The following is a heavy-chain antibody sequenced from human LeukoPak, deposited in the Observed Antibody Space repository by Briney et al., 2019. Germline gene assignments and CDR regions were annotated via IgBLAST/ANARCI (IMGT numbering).Heavy chain of an antibody. J-gene: IGHJ4*02. Sequence: GGSLRLSCAASGFTFSSYAMSWVRQAPGKGLEWVSAISGPAGSWDYADSVKGRSTISRDNSKNTLFLQMNSLRADDTAIYYCAKKVGLVSAPLYYFDVWGQGTLVTVSS. CDR1: GFTFSSYA. V-gene: IGHV3-23*01. D-gene: IGHD5/OR15-5a*01. CDR2: ISGPAGSW. CDR3: AKKVGLVSAPLYYFDV.